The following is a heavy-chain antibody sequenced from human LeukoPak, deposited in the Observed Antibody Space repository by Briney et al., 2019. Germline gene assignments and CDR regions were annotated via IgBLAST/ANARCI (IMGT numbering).Heavy chain of an antibody. CDR3: ARSRDYGDLDAFDI. D-gene: IGHD4-17*01. CDR1: GGTFSSYA. J-gene: IGHJ3*02. V-gene: IGHV1-69*06. CDR2: IIPIFGTA. Sequence: GSSVTVSCKASGGTFSSYAISWVRQAPGQGLEWMGGIIPIFGTASYAQKFQGRVTITADKSTSTAYMELSSLRSEDTAVYYCARSRDYGDLDAFDIWGQGTMVTVSS.